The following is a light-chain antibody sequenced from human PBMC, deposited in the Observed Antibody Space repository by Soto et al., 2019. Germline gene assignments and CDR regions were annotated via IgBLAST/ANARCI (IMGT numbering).Light chain of an antibody. V-gene: IGKV1-5*01. CDR1: QSVSNW. J-gene: IGKJ5*01. Sequence: DIQMTQSPSTLSASVGERVTITCRASQSVSNWLAWYQQKPGKAPNLLIYDVSSLESGVPSRFSGSGSGTEFTLTISSLQPEDFAIYYCLQHSTYPITFGQGTRLEIK. CDR2: DVS. CDR3: LQHSTYPIT.